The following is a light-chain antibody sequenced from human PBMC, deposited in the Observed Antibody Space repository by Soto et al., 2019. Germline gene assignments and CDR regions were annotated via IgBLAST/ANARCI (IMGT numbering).Light chain of an antibody. CDR2: TND. J-gene: IGLJ3*02. Sequence: QSVLTQPASVSGSPGQSITISCTGTSSDIGTYKYVSWFQHHPGKAPKLLIYTNDQRPSGVPDRFSGSKSGTSASLAISGLQSEDEADYYCAAWDDSLNGWVFGGGTKITVL. CDR3: AAWDDSLNGWV. CDR1: SSDIGTYKY. V-gene: IGLV1-44*01.